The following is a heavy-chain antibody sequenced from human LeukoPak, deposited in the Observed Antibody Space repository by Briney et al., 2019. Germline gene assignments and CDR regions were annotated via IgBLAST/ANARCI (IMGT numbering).Heavy chain of an antibody. Sequence: SETLSLTCTVSGDFISSSSFYWCWVRQPPRRGAEWIGSNSYTANTYYNPSLKSRVTISQDTSKKQFSLRLTSVTATDTAVYYGPRHHHIGWSDYWGQGTLVTVSS. CDR1: GDFISSSSFY. D-gene: IGHD6-19*01. CDR2: NSYTANT. J-gene: IGHJ4*02. V-gene: IGHV4-39*01. CDR3: PRHHHIGWSDY.